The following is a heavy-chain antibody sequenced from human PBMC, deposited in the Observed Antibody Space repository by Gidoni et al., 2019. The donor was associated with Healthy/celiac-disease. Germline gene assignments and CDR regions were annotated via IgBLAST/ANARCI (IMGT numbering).Heavy chain of an antibody. V-gene: IGHV3-11*01. CDR3: ARFFGDYGSGEFGVDV. CDR2: ISSSGSTI. Sequence: QVQLVESGGGLVKPGGSLGLSCAASGFTLRTYYMSWIRQAPGKGLEWVSYISSSGSTIYYADSVKGRFTISRDNAKNSLYLQMNSLRAEDTAVYYCARFFGDYGSGEFGVDVWGKGTTVTVSS. D-gene: IGHD3-10*01. CDR1: GFTLRTYY. J-gene: IGHJ6*04.